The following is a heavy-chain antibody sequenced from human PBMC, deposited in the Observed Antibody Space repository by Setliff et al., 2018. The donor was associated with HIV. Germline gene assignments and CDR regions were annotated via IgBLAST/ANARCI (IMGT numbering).Heavy chain of an antibody. J-gene: IGHJ4*02. CDR1: GVSITTDGYY. D-gene: IGHD2-2*02. CDR2: MYHSGST. V-gene: IGHV4-31*03. CDR3: ARQERYCTSADCYRYFNY. Sequence: PSETLSLTCSVSGVSITTDGYYWSWIRHYPGKGLEWIGYMYHSGSTYYNASLASRLIMSLDPSKNQFSLKLNSMTAADTAMYYCARQERYCTSADCYRYFNYWGQGTLVTVSS.